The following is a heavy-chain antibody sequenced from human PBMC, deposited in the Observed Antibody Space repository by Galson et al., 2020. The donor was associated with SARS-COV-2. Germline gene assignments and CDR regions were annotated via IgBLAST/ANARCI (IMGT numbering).Heavy chain of an antibody. J-gene: IGHJ4*02. CDR3: ARGPKYGARTDYFDK. CDR1: EFTFSNYW. V-gene: IGHV3-7*05. Sequence: GESLKISCVASEFTFSNYWMSWVRQAPGKGLEWVANIKQGGSKKYYVDSVKGRFTISRDDAKTVVFLQMDNLRAEDTAVYYCARGPKYGARTDYFDKWGQGILVTVSS. D-gene: IGHD3-10*01. CDR2: IKQGGSKK.